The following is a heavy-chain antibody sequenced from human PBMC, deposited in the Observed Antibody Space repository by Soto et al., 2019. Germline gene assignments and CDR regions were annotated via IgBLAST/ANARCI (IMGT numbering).Heavy chain of an antibody. CDR3: AKDWYGRYFDWFPFDY. CDR2: ISGSGGST. Sequence: GGSLRLSCAASGFTFSSYAMSWVRQAPGKGLEWVSAISGSGGSTYYADSVKGRFTISRDNSKNTLYLQMNSLRAEDTAVYYCAKDWYGRYFDWFPFDYWGQGTLVTVSS. D-gene: IGHD3-9*01. J-gene: IGHJ4*02. CDR1: GFTFSSYA. V-gene: IGHV3-23*01.